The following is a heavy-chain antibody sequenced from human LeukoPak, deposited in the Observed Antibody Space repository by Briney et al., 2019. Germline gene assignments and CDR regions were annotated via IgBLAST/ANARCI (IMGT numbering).Heavy chain of an antibody. CDR1: GGPIYSYY. J-gene: IGHJ6*03. V-gene: IGHV4-4*07. D-gene: IGHD3-22*01. CDR3: ARLKFYDSTGYSPGHYMDV. Sequence: SVTLSLTCTVSGGPIYSYYWSWIRQTAGKGLEWIGRLYPGVSTNYNHSLKSRVTMSVDTSKNQFALKLSAVTAADTAVYYCARLKFYDSTGYSPGHYMDVWGKGTTVTVSS. CDR2: LYPGVST.